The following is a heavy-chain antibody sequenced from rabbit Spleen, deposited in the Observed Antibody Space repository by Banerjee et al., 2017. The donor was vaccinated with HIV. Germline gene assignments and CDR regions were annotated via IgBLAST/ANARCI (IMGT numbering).Heavy chain of an antibody. Sequence: QEQLVESGGDLVQPGASLTLTCTASGFSFSSSYWICWVRQAPGKGLEWIACIDTGTERSYYASWVNGRFTISSDNAQSTVDLKMTSLTAADTATYFCARDSGSSFSSYGMDLWGQGTLVTVS. CDR2: IDTGTERS. V-gene: IGHV1S45*01. CDR1: GFSFSSSYW. CDR3: ARDSGSSFSSYGMDL. J-gene: IGHJ6*01. D-gene: IGHD8-1*01.